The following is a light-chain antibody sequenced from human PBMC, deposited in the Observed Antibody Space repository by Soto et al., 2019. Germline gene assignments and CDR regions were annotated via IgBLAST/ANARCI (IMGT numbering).Light chain of an antibody. J-gene: IGLJ1*01. Sequence: QSALTQPASVSGPPGQSITISCTGTSSDVGGYNFVSWYQQHPGRAPKLLIYEVSRRPSGVSNRFSGSKSGDTASLTISGLQAEDEADYYCYSYRGYYTRVFGTGTKV. CDR2: EVS. V-gene: IGLV2-14*01. CDR3: YSYRGYYTRV. CDR1: SSDVGGYNF.